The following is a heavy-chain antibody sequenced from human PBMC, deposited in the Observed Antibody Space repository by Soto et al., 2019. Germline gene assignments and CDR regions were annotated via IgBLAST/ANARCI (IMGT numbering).Heavy chain of an antibody. D-gene: IGHD6-13*01. V-gene: IGHV1-18*04. Sequence: ASVKVSCKASGYTFTSYGISWVRQAPGQGLEWMGWISAYNGNTNYAQKLQGRVTMTTDTSTSTAYMELRSLRSDDTAVYHCARDSGIAAAGTTDNWFDPWGQGTRVTVSP. J-gene: IGHJ5*02. CDR3: ARDSGIAAAGTTDNWFDP. CDR1: GYTFTSYG. CDR2: ISAYNGNT.